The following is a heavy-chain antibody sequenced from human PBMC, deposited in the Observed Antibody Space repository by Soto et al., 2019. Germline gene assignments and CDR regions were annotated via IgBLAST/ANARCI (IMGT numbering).Heavy chain of an antibody. CDR2: TRSKANTYTT. J-gene: IGHJ6*03. CDR3: ARGGYCSGGVCNSYYHMDV. Sequence: EVQLVESGGGLVQPGGSLRLSCAASGFTFSDHYMDWVRQAPGKGLEWVGRTRSKANTYTTEYAASVKGRFTISRNDSKNSLYMQMNSLKSEDTAVYYCARGGYCSGGVCNSYYHMDVWGKGTTVTVPS. V-gene: IGHV3-72*01. D-gene: IGHD2-8*02. CDR1: GFTFSDHY.